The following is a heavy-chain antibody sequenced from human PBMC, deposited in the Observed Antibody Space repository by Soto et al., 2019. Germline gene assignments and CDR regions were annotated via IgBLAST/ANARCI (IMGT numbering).Heavy chain of an antibody. J-gene: IGHJ3*02. D-gene: IGHD5-12*01. CDR1: GGSISSGGYY. CDR2: IYYSGST. V-gene: IGHV4-31*03. CDR3: ASNEGPTTHPKYEAFDI. Sequence: QVQLQESGPGLVKPSQTLSLTCTVSGGSISSGGYYWSWIRQHPGKGLEWIGYIYYSGSTYYNPSLKSRVTISVDTSKNQFSLKLSSVTAADTAVYYCASNEGPTTHPKYEAFDIWGQGTMVTVSS.